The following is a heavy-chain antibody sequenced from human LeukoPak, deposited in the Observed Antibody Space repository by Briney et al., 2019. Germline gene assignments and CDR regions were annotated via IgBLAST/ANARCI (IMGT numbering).Heavy chain of an antibody. CDR2: IFHDGST. V-gene: IGHV4-4*02. CDR3: ARKPSYSSDTYPYPFDY. Sequence: SGTLSLTCAVSGGSISSTNWWTWVRQPPGKGLEWIGEIFHDGSTNYNPSLKSRVTISVDNSKNQFSLNVNSVTAADTALYYCARKPSYSSDTYPYPFDYWGQGTLVTVS. CDR1: GGSISSTNW. D-gene: IGHD3-10*01. J-gene: IGHJ4*02.